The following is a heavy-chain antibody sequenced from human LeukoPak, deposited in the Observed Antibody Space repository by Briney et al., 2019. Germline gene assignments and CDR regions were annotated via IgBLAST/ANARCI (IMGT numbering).Heavy chain of an antibody. CDR3: AKEYYYDNTGYWGAFDI. CDR2: ISTYNGKR. Sequence: ASVKDSCKASGYTFTSYGIGWVRPAPGRGVEWMGWISTYNGKRNYAQKFQDRVTMTTDTSTSTAYMEMRSLRSDDTAIYHCAKEYYYDNTGYWGAFDIWGQGTMVTVSS. D-gene: IGHD3-22*01. V-gene: IGHV1-18*01. CDR1: GYTFTSYG. J-gene: IGHJ3*02.